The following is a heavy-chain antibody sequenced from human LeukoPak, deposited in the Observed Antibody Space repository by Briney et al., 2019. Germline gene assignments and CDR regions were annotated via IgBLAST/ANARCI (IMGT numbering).Heavy chain of an antibody. Sequence: PGGSLRLSCAASGFSFSSYEMNWVRQAPGKGLGWVSYISSSGSIIYYADSVKGRFTISRDNAKNSLYLQMNSLRAEDTAVYYCARDRGSHYMDVWGKGTTVTVSS. V-gene: IGHV3-48*03. D-gene: IGHD3-16*01. CDR3: ARDRGSHYMDV. CDR2: ISSSGSII. J-gene: IGHJ6*03. CDR1: GFSFSSYE.